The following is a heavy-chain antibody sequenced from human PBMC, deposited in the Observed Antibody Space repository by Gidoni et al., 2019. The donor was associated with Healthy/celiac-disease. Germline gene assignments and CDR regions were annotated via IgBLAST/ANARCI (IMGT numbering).Heavy chain of an antibody. CDR2: MKPNSGNT. V-gene: IGHV1-8*01. J-gene: IGHJ6*02. CDR1: GYTSTSSD. CDR3: ARGGYSSSWYGQDYYYDGMDV. Sequence: VQLVQSGADVKKPGASVKVPCKASGYTSTSSDLNWVRQATGQGLEWMGWMKPNSGNTGYAQKFQGRVTMTRNTYRSTAYMELSSLRSEDTAVYYCARGGYSSSWYGQDYYYDGMDVWGQGTTVTVSS. D-gene: IGHD6-13*01.